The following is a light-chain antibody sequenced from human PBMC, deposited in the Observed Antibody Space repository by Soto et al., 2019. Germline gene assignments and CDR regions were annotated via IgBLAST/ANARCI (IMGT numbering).Light chain of an antibody. V-gene: IGKV3-11*01. J-gene: IGKJ5*01. CDR1: QSVSSY. CDR3: QQRSNWPPRIT. CDR2: DAS. Sequence: EIVLTQSPATLSLSPGERATLSCRASQSVSSYFAWYQQKPGQAPRLLIYDASNRATGIPARFSGSGSGTDCSLTISSLEPEDFAVYYCQQRSNWPPRITFGQGTRLEIK.